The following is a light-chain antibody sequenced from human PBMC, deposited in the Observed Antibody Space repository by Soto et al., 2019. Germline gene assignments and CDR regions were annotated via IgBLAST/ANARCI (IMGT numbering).Light chain of an antibody. CDR3: QQLNRFPRT. Sequence: DIQLTQSPSFLSASVGDRVIITCRASQDISSYLAWYQQRPGKVPRFLTHAASTLQSGVPSRFSAAGSGTTFTLTIRSLQPEDIATYYCQQLNRFPRTFGQGTKVEVK. J-gene: IGKJ1*01. V-gene: IGKV1-9*01. CDR2: AAS. CDR1: QDISSY.